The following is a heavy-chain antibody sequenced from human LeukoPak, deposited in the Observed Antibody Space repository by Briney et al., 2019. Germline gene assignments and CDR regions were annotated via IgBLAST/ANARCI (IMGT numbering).Heavy chain of an antibody. CDR3: ARGDGSSWYEGWFDP. J-gene: IGHJ5*02. V-gene: IGHV4-38-2*02. CDR1: GYSISSGYY. CDR2: IYYSGST. D-gene: IGHD6-13*01. Sequence: SETLSLTCTVSGYSISSGYYWGWIRQPPGKGLEWIGYIYYSGSTNYNPSLKSRVTISVDTSKNQFSLKLSSVTAADTAVYYCARGDGSSWYEGWFDPWGQGTLVTVSS.